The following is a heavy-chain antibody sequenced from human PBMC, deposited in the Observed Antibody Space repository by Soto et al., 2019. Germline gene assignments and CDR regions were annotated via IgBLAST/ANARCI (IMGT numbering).Heavy chain of an antibody. V-gene: IGHV1-69*06. CDR3: ARGRMTGYLYYYYGMDV. CDR2: IIPIFGTA. Sequence: SVKISCKASGGTFSSYAISWVRQAPGQGLEWMGGIIPIFGTANYAQKFQGRVTITADKSTSTAYMELSSLRSEDTAVYYCARGRMTGYLYYYYGMDVWGQGTKVTVSS. J-gene: IGHJ6*02. CDR1: GGTFSSYA. D-gene: IGHD3-9*01.